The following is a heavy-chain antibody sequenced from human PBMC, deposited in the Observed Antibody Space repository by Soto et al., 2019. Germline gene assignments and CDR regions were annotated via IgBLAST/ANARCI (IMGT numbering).Heavy chain of an antibody. V-gene: IGHV4-34*01. CDR1: GGSFSGYY. CDR2: INHSGST. CDR3: VKAVGISDY. J-gene: IGHJ4*02. Sequence: QVQLQQWGAGLLKPSETLSLTCAVYGGSFSGYYWSWIRQPPGKVLEWIGEINHSGSTNYNPSLKSRVTISVYTSKYQFSWKLGYVTAADTALYYCVKAVGISDYWGQGTLVTVSS.